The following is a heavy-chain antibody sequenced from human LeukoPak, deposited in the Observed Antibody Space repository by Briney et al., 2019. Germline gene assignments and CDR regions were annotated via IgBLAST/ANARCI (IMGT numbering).Heavy chain of an antibody. CDR2: LWYDGSNK. CDR3: ARGRGDHTRPRFDP. CDR1: GFTFSSYG. V-gene: IGHV3-33*01. J-gene: IGHJ5*02. Sequence: GGSLRLSCAASGFTFSSYGMHWVRQAPGKGLEGVAVLWYDGSNKYYADSVKGRFTISRDNSKNTLYLQMNSLRAEDTAVYYCARGRGDHTRPRFDPWGQGTLVTVSS. D-gene: IGHD2-21*02.